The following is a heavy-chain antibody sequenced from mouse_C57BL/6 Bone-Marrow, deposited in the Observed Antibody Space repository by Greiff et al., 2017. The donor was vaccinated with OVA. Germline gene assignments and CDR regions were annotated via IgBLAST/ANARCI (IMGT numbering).Heavy chain of an antibody. J-gene: IGHJ3*01. CDR3: ARQYYDYDGFAY. CDR1: GFTFSSYG. Sequence: EVKLMESGGDLVKPGGSLKLSCAASGFTFSSYGMSWVRQTPDKRLEWVATISSGGSYTYYPDSVKWRFTISRDNANNTLYLQMSSLKSEDTAMYYCARQYYDYDGFAYWGQGTLVTVSA. D-gene: IGHD2-4*01. V-gene: IGHV5-6*01. CDR2: ISSGGSYT.